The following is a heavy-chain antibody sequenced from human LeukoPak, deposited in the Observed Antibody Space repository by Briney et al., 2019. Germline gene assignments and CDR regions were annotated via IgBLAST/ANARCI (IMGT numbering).Heavy chain of an antibody. V-gene: IGHV4-59*12. CDR2: IYYSGST. CDR3: ARASPLFYSGYDFPNWFDP. J-gene: IGHJ5*02. Sequence: PSETLSLTCTVSGGSISSYYWSWIRQPPGKGLEWIGYIYYSGSTNYNPSLKSRVTISVDTSKNQFSLKLSSVTAADTRVYYCARASPLFYSGYDFPNWFDPWGQGTLVTVSS. CDR1: GGSISSYY. D-gene: IGHD5-12*01.